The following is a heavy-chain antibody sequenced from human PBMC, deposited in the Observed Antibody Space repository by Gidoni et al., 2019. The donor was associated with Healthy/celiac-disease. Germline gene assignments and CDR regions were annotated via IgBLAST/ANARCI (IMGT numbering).Heavy chain of an antibody. Sequence: QVQLQESGPGLVKPSETLSLTCTVSGGPISSYYWSWIRQPPGKGLEWIGYIYYSGSTNYNPSLKSRVTISVDTSKNQFSLKLSSVTAADTAVYYCARAEDTYYYGSGSYYVWGKGTTVTVSS. D-gene: IGHD3-10*01. J-gene: IGHJ6*04. CDR2: IYYSGST. V-gene: IGHV4-59*01. CDR1: GGPISSYY. CDR3: ARAEDTYYYGSGSYYV.